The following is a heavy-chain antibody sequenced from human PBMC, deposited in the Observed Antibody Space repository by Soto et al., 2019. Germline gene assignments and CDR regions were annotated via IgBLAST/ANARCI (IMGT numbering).Heavy chain of an antibody. D-gene: IGHD3-3*01. Sequence: SGPTLVNPTQTLTLTCTFSGFSLSTSGMCVSWIRQPPGKALEWLARIDWDDDKYYSTSLKTRLTISKDTSKNQVVLTMTNMDPVDTATYYCARIPDAIEWLIVDYWGQGTLVTVS. J-gene: IGHJ4*02. CDR1: GFSLSTSGMC. CDR3: ARIPDAIEWLIVDY. CDR2: IDWDDDK. V-gene: IGHV2-70*11.